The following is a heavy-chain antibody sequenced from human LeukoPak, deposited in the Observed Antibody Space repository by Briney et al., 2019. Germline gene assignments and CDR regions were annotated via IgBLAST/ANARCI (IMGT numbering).Heavy chain of an antibody. CDR2: ISSSSSYI. V-gene: IGHV3-21*01. CDR3: ANLGTLPYWNY. D-gene: IGHD1-1*01. J-gene: IGHJ4*02. Sequence: GGSLRLSCAASGFTFSSYSMNWVRQAPGKGLEWVSSISSSSSYIYYADSVKGRYTISRDNAKNSLYLQMNSLRAEDTAVYYCANLGTLPYWNYWGQGTLVTVSS. CDR1: GFTFSSYS.